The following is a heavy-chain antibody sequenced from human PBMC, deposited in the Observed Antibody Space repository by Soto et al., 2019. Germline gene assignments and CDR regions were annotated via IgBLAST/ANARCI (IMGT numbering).Heavy chain of an antibody. D-gene: IGHD6-13*01. CDR1: GYTFTNYG. V-gene: IGHV1-18*01. CDR2: INTYNGNT. Sequence: VQLVQSGVEVTKPGASVKVSCKASGYTFTNYGISWVRQAPGQGLEWMGWINTYNGNTNYAQKAQGRVTMTTETATSTAYMELRSLRPDDTAVYYCARDLLYSTRATVRVDIWGQGTMLTVSS. J-gene: IGHJ3*02. CDR3: ARDLLYSTRATVRVDI.